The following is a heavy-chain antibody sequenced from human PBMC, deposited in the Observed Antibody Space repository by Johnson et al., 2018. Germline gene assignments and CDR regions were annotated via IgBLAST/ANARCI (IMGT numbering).Heavy chain of an antibody. J-gene: IGHJ3*02. CDR2: ISSSSSTI. V-gene: IGHV3-48*01. D-gene: IGHD4-17*01. CDR1: GFTFSSYS. CDR3: AREITTTVTTFGDAFDI. Sequence: VQLQESGGGVVQPGRSLRLSCAASGFTFSSYSMNWVRQAPGKGLEWVSYISSSSSTIYYADSVKGRFTISRDNAKNSLYLQMNSLRAEDTAVYYCAREITTTVTTFGDAFDIWGQGIMVTVSS.